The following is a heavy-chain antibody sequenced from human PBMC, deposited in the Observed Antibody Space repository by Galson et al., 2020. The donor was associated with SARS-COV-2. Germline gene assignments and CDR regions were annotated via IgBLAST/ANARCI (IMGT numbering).Heavy chain of an antibody. D-gene: IGHD3-22*01. V-gene: IGHV4-34*01. CDR2: INHRVNI. Sequence: SQASETLSLTCAVYGGSFSVYHWSWVRQPPEKGLEWIGEINHRVNINSNPSLKSRVTISLATYKNQFSLKLSSVTAADTAVYYCARGHLEISMIVVVFTAAAYYFDYWGQGTLVTVFS. CDR3: ARGHLEISMIVVVFTAAAYYFDY. CDR1: GGSFSVYH. J-gene: IGHJ4*02.